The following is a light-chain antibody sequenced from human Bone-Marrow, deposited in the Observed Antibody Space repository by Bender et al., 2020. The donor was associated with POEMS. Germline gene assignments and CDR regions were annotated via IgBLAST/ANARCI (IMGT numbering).Light chain of an antibody. CDR3: AECGDSLNSWV. V-gene: IGLV1-44*01. CDR1: SSNIGTNP. J-gene: IGLJ3*02. CDR2: INN. Sequence: QSVLTQPPSASGTPGQRVTISCSGSSSNIGTNPVNWYQQLPGTAPKLLIYINNQRPSGVPDRFSGSKSGTSASLAGSGVQSGDETDYDYAECGDSLNSWVFGAGTKWSVL.